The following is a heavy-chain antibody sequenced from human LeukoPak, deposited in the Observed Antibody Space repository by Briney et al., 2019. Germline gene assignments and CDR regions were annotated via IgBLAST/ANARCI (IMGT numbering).Heavy chain of an antibody. J-gene: IGHJ4*02. CDR1: GGSISSGSYY. CDR3: ARHRQGGIYTSSWYGFDY. CDR2: IYTSGST. V-gene: IGHV4-61*02. D-gene: IGHD6-13*01. Sequence: SETLSLTCTVSGGSISSGSYYWSWIRQPAGKGLEWIGRIYTSGSTNYNPSLKSRVTISVDTSKNQFSLKLSSVTAADTAVYYCARHRQGGIYTSSWYGFDYWGQGTLVTVSS.